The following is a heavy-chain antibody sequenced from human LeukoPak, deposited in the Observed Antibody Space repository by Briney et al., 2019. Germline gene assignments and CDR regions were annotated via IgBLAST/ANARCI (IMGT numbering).Heavy chain of an antibody. CDR2: ICYSGST. CDR1: GGSISSYY. Sequence: SETLSLTCTVSGGSISSYYWSWIRQPPGEGLEWIGYICYSGSTNYNPSLKSRVTISVDTSKNQFSLKLSSVTAADTAVYYCASAKGGDYYDSSGYYFDYWGQGTLITVSS. J-gene: IGHJ4*02. D-gene: IGHD3-22*01. CDR3: ASAKGGDYYDSSGYYFDY. V-gene: IGHV4-59*01.